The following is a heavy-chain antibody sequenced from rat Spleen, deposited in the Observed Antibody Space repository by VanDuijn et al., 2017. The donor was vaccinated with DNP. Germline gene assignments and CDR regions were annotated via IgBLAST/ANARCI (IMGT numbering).Heavy chain of an antibody. V-gene: IGHV2S63*01. Sequence: EVQLKESGPGLVQPSQTLSLTCTVSGFSLTDYSVHWVRQPPGKTLEWMGGIWTDGNTDYNSALKSRLTISRDTSKSQVFLKLNSLQTEDTAIYFCTRGYGLWGQGVMVTVSS. J-gene: IGHJ2*01. CDR2: IWTDGNT. CDR1: GFSLTDYS. D-gene: IGHD4-1*01. CDR3: TRGYGL.